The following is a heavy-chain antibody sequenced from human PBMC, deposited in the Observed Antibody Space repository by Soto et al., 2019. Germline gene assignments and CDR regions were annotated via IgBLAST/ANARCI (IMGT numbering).Heavy chain of an antibody. CDR2: ISAYNGNT. CDR3: ARDKYSSSRSNWFDP. D-gene: IGHD6-6*01. J-gene: IGHJ5*02. CDR1: GYTFTSYG. Sequence: ASVKVSCKASGYTFTSYGISWVRQAPGQGLEWMGWISAYNGNTNYAQKLQGRGTMTTDTSTSTAYMELRSLRSDDTAVYYCARDKYSSSRSNWFDPWGQGTLVTVSS. V-gene: IGHV1-18*01.